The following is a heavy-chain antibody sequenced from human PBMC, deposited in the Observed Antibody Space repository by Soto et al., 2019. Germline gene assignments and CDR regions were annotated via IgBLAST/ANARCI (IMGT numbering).Heavy chain of an antibody. J-gene: IGHJ6*02. CDR3: ARGRQRPSAAYKGHGYYGMDV. Sequence: PSETLSLTCAVYGGSFSDYYWSWIRQPPGKGLEWIGEITHTGGFDSEPSLDSRATISVDTTKHQFSLKLSSVTTADTALYYCARGRQRPSAAYKGHGYYGMDVWGQGTTVTVSS. CDR1: GGSFSDYY. D-gene: IGHD2-2*01. V-gene: IGHV4-34*01. CDR2: ITHTGGF.